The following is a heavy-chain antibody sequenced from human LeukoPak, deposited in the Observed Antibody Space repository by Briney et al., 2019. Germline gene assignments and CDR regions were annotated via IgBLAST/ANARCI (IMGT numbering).Heavy chain of an antibody. CDR3: ARDRVVVPAAPRVNAFDI. CDR2: INPNSGDT. V-gene: IGHV1-2*02. CDR1: GYTFTGYY. Sequence: ASVKVSCKASGYTFTGYYVHWVRQAPGQGLEWMGWINPNSGDTNYAQKFQDRVTMTRDTSISTAYMELSGLRSDDTAEYYCARDRVVVPAAPRVNAFDIWGQGTMVTVSS. D-gene: IGHD2-2*01. J-gene: IGHJ3*02.